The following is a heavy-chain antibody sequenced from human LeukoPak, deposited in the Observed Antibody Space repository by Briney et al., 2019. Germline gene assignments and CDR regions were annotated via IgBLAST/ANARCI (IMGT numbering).Heavy chain of an antibody. CDR2: INHSGST. CDR3: ARLLYYGSGTY. CDR1: GGSFSGYY. D-gene: IGHD3-10*01. Sequence: SETLSLTCAVYGGSFSGYYWSWIRQPPGKGLEWIGEINHSGSTNYNPSLKSRVTISVDTSKNQFSLKLSSVTAADTAVYYCARLLYYGSGTYWGQGTLVTVSS. V-gene: IGHV4-34*01. J-gene: IGHJ4*02.